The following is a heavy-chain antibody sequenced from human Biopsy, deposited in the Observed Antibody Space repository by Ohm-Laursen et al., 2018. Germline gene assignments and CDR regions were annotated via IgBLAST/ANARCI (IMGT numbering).Heavy chain of an antibody. J-gene: IGHJ4*02. Sequence: SLRLSCAASGFTLTDSGMHWVRQAPGKGLEWVALISYDGSYKNYGDSVKGRFTISRANSKNTLYLQMNSLRPEDTAVYYCAKQEGVAYGDIDYWGQGTLVTVSS. V-gene: IGHV3-30*18. CDR1: GFTLTDSG. CDR3: AKQEGVAYGDIDY. CDR2: ISYDGSYK. D-gene: IGHD3-10*01.